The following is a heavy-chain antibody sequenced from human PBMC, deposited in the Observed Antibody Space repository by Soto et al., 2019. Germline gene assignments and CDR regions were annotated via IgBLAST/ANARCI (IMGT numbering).Heavy chain of an antibody. J-gene: IGHJ4*02. Sequence: QVQLQESGPGLVKPSQTLSLTCTVSGGSISSGGYYWSWIRQHPGKGLEWIGYIYYSGSTYYNPSLRSLVTISVDTAKHQFSLKLSSVTAADTAVYSCARGLGDYVFFDYWGQVTLVTVSS. V-gene: IGHV4-31*01. CDR1: GGSISSGGYY. CDR2: IYYSGST. CDR3: ARGLGDYVFFDY. D-gene: IGHD4-17*01.